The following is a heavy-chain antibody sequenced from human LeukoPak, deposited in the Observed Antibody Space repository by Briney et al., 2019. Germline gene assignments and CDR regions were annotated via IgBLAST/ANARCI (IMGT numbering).Heavy chain of an antibody. CDR2: ISGSGGST. Sequence: GGSLRLSCAASGFTFSSYAMSWVRQAPGKGLEWVSAISGSGGSTYYADSVKGRFTISRDNSKNTLYLQMNSLRAEDTAVYYCARDPIAAAFYYYYGMDVWGQGTTVTVSS. D-gene: IGHD6-13*01. J-gene: IGHJ6*02. CDR3: ARDPIAAAFYYYYGMDV. V-gene: IGHV3-23*01. CDR1: GFTFSSYA.